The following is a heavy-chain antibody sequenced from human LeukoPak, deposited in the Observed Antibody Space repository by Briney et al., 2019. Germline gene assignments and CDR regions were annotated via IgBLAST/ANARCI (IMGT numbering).Heavy chain of an antibody. Sequence: PGGSLRLSCAASGFTFDDYGMSWVRHAPGKGLEWVSGIRWNGDTKDYADSVKGRFTISRDNAKNSLYLQMKSLRAEDTAFYYCARGMTDFEYWGQGTLVSVSS. J-gene: IGHJ4*02. CDR2: IRWNGDTK. V-gene: IGHV3-20*04. CDR3: ARGMTDFEY. CDR1: GFTFDDYG.